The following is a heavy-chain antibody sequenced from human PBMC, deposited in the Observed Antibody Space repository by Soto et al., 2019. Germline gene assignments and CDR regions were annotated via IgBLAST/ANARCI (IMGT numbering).Heavy chain of an antibody. D-gene: IGHD2-8*01. CDR2: FDPEDGET. CDR3: ATGGLPMGYYLFDY. CDR1: GYTLTELS. V-gene: IGHV1-24*01. Sequence: ASVKVSCKVSGYTLTELSMHWVRQAPGKGLEWMGGFDPEDGETIYAQKFQGRVTMTEDTSTDTAYMELSSLRSEDTAVYYCATGGLPMGYYLFDYWGQGTLVTVSS. J-gene: IGHJ4*02.